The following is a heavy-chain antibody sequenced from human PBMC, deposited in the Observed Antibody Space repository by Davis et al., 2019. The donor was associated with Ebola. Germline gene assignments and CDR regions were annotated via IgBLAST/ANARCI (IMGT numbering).Heavy chain of an antibody. CDR2: IHYLGNT. V-gene: IGHV4-59*01. D-gene: IGHD4-17*01. J-gene: IGHJ6*02. Sequence: MPSETLSLTCTVSGGSINNYFWSWIRQPPGKGLEWIGNIHYLGNTNYNPSLKSRVTMSVDTSKNQFSLKLSSVTAADTAVYYCARGNYGDYIVLYYYNMYVWGQGTTVTVSS. CDR3: ARGNYGDYIVLYYYNMYV. CDR1: GGSINNYF.